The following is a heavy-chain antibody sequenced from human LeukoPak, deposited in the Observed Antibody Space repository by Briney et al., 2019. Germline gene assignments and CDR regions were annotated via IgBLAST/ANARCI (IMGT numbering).Heavy chain of an antibody. CDR1: GFTFSSYW. CDR2: IKQDGSEK. Sequence: GGSLRLSCAASGFTFSSYWMSWVRQAPGKGLEWVANIKQDGSEKYYVDSVKGRFTISRDNAKNSLYLQMNSLRAEDTAVYYCARVGYYGSGSYYRDYYYYYMDVWGKGTTVTVSS. D-gene: IGHD3-10*01. CDR3: ARVGYYGSGSYYRDYYYYYMDV. V-gene: IGHV3-7*01. J-gene: IGHJ6*03.